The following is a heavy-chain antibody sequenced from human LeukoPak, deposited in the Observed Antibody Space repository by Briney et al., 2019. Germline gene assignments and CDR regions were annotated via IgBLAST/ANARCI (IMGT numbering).Heavy chain of an antibody. CDR2: INPNRGGT. Sequence: ASVKVSCKASGYTFTGYYMHWVRQAPGQGLEWMGWINPNRGGTNYAQKFQGRVTMTRDTSISTAYMELSRLRSDDTAVYYCAFIPRDIVVVPAATIDYWGQGTLVTVSS. V-gene: IGHV1-2*02. CDR3: AFIPRDIVVVPAATIDY. J-gene: IGHJ4*02. CDR1: GYTFTGYY. D-gene: IGHD2-2*01.